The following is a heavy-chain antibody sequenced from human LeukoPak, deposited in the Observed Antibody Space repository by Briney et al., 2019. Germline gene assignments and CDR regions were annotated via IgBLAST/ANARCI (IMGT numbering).Heavy chain of an antibody. D-gene: IGHD3-9*01. V-gene: IGHV3-23*01. Sequence: GGSLRLSCAASGFTFSSYGMSWVRQAPGKGLEWVSAISGSGGSTYYADSVKGRFTISRDNSKNTLYLQMNSLRAEDTAVYYCARVVGLRYFDWLSRDYYYYMDVWGKGTTVTVSS. CDR3: ARVVGLRYFDWLSRDYYYYMDV. J-gene: IGHJ6*03. CDR1: GFTFSSYG. CDR2: ISGSGGST.